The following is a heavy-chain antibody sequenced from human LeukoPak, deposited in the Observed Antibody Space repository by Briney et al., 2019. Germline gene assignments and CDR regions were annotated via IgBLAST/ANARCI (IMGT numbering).Heavy chain of an antibody. CDR3: ATETNGRHYDY. CDR1: GLTFSTSG. J-gene: IGHJ4*02. V-gene: IGHV3-21*06. D-gene: IGHD1-14*01. Sequence: GGSLRFSCTASGLTFSTSGFIWVRQAPGMGLEWVASIGPTGSDRYHAVSIKGRFTISRDNATNFLYLQMNSLRAEDTAVYYCATETNGRHYDYWGQGTLLTVSS. CDR2: IGPTGSDR.